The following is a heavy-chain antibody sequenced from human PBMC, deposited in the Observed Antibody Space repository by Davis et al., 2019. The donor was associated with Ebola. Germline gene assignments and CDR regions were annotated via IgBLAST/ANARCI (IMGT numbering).Heavy chain of an antibody. V-gene: IGHV4-59*12. CDR1: GGSISSYY. CDR2: IYYSGST. CDR3: ARGQRWLQPLLYY. D-gene: IGHD5-24*01. J-gene: IGHJ4*02. Sequence: SETLSLTCTVSGGSISSYYWSWIRQPPGKGLEWIGYIYYSGSTNYNPSLKSRVTISVDTSKNQFSLKLSSVTAADTAVYYCARGQRWLQPLLYYWGQGTLVTVSS.